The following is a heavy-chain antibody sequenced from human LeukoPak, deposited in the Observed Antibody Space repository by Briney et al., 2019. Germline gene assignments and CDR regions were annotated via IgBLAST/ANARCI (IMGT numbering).Heavy chain of an antibody. CDR3: ARPKDSGYDYFDP. J-gene: IGHJ5*02. CDR2: INPNTGGT. V-gene: IGHV1-2*02. CDR1: GYTFTGYY. D-gene: IGHD5-12*01. Sequence: ASVKVSCKASGYTFTGYYMHWVRQAPGQGLESMGWINPNTGGTYYAQKFQGRVTMTRDTSISTAYMELSSLISHDTAVYYCARPKDSGYDYFDPWGQGTLVTVSS.